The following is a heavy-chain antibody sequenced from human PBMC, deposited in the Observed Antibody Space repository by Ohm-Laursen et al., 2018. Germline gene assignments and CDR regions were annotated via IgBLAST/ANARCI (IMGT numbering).Heavy chain of an antibody. Sequence: ASVKVSCNASGYTFTSYDINWVRQATGQGLEWMGWMNPNSGNTGYAQKFQGRVTMTRNTSISTAYMELSSLRSEDTAVYYCARTGAVVEVFDYWGQGTLVTVSS. CDR3: ARTGAVVEVFDY. D-gene: IGHD6-19*01. V-gene: IGHV1-8*01. CDR2: MNPNSGNT. CDR1: GYTFTSYD. J-gene: IGHJ4*02.